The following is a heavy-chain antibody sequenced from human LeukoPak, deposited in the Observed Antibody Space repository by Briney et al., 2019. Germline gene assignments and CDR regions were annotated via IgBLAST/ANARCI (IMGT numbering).Heavy chain of an antibody. CDR1: GYTLTGYY. CDR3: ARVHCSGGSCYPDY. CDR2: IKPNSGGT. Sequence: GSSVKVSCKASGYTLTGYYMHWVRQAPGQGLEWMVWIKPNSGGTNYAQKFQGRVTMTRDTSISTAYTELSRLRSDDTAVYYCARVHCSGGSCYPDYWGQGTLVTVSS. D-gene: IGHD2-15*01. J-gene: IGHJ4*02. V-gene: IGHV1-2*02.